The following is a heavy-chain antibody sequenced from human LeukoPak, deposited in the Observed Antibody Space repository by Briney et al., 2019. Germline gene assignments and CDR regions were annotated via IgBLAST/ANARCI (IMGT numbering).Heavy chain of an antibody. Sequence: SETLSLTCTVSGGSINSSSYYWGWIRQPPGKGLEWIGSIYYSGSTYYTPSLKSRVTISVDTSKNQFSLKLSSVTAADTAVYYCARLKNHHYYDSSVGFDYWGQGTLVTVSS. J-gene: IGHJ4*02. CDR1: GGSINSSSYY. CDR2: IYYSGST. D-gene: IGHD3-22*01. V-gene: IGHV4-39*07. CDR3: ARLKNHHYYDSSVGFDY.